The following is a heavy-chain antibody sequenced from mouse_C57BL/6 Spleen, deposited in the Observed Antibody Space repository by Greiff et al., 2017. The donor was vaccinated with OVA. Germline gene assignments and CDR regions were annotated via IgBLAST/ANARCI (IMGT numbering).Heavy chain of an antibody. Sequence: QVQLQQPGAELVKPGASVKLSCKASGYTFTSYWMQWVKQRPGQGLEWIGEIDPSDSYTNYNQQFKGKATLTVDTSSSTAYMQLSSLTSEDSAVYYCARRYYYGSSYVGYYAMDYWGQGTSVTVSS. V-gene: IGHV1-50*01. CDR2: IDPSDSYT. J-gene: IGHJ4*01. CDR1: GYTFTSYW. CDR3: ARRYYYGSSYVGYYAMDY. D-gene: IGHD1-1*01.